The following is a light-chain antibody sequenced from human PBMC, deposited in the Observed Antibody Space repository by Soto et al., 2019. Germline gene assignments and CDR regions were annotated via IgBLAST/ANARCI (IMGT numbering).Light chain of an antibody. CDR2: YTS. CDR3: QQYNNWPPWT. V-gene: IGKV3-15*01. Sequence: EIVLTQSPGTLSLSPGERATLSCRASQSVSSDLAWYQQKPGQAPRLLIYYTSTRATGFPARFSGGGSGTEFTLTISSLQSEDFAVYYCQQYNNWPPWTFGQGTKVDIK. J-gene: IGKJ1*01. CDR1: QSVSSD.